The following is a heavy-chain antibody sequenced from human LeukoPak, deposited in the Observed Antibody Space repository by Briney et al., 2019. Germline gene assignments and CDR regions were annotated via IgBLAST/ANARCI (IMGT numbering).Heavy chain of an antibody. CDR1: GYTFTGYY. J-gene: IGHJ4*02. V-gene: IGHV1-2*02. D-gene: IGHD3-22*01. CDR2: INPNSGGT. Sequence: ASVKVSCKASGYTFTGYYMHWVRQAPGQGLEWMGWINPNSGGTNYAQKFQGRVTMTRDTSISTAYMELSRLRSDDTAVYYCARDKYYYDSSGGGYYFDYWGQGTLVTVSS. CDR3: ARDKYYYDSSGGGYYFDY.